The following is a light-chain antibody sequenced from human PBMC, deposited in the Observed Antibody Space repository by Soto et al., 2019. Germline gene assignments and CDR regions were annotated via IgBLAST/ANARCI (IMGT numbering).Light chain of an antibody. CDR2: GNI. Sequence: QSVLTXPPSVSGAPGQRVTISCTGSSSNIGAGYDVHWYQQRPGTAPKLLIFGNINRPSGVPDRFSGSKSGTSASLAITGLQDEDEGDYFCQSYDSTLSARYVFGTGTKVTVL. CDR3: QSYDSTLSARYV. J-gene: IGLJ1*01. CDR1: SSNIGAGYD. V-gene: IGLV1-40*01.